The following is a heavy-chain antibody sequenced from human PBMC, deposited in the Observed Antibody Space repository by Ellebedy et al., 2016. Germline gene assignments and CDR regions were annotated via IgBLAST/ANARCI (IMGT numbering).Heavy chain of an antibody. V-gene: IGHV4-59*01. Sequence: SETLSLTCTVSGGSISSYYWSWIRQPPGKRLEWIGYIYYSGSTNYNPSLKSRVTISVDTSKNQFSLKLSSVTAADTAVYYCYGSRYYYYGMDVWGQGTTVTVSS. D-gene: IGHD3-10*01. J-gene: IGHJ6*02. CDR2: IYYSGST. CDR3: YGSRYYYYGMDV. CDR1: GGSISSYY.